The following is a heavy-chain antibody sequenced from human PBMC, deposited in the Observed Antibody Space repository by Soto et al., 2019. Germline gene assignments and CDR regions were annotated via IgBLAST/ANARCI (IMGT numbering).Heavy chain of an antibody. V-gene: IGHV1-8*01. D-gene: IGHD2-8*01. CDR2: ISPDSGKT. Sequence: QAYLEQSGAEVKKPGASVKVSCKASGYSLTDNGITWVRQASGQGLEYVGWISPDSGKTDYAQKFQGRVTMTRDTSINTFYMELSSLRSDDTAVYYCARVYGYYYYYMDVWGKGTTVTVSS. CDR1: GYSLTDNG. CDR3: ARVYGYYYYYMDV. J-gene: IGHJ6*03.